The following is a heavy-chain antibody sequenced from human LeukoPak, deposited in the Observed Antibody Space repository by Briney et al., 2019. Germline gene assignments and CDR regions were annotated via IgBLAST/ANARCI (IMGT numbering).Heavy chain of an antibody. CDR3: ARHPYSGSYHFDY. CDR2: INPNSGGT. D-gene: IGHD1-26*01. J-gene: IGHJ4*02. CDR1: GYIFTGYY. V-gene: IGHV1-2*02. Sequence: GASVKVSCKASGYIFTGYYMHWVRQAPGQGLEWMGWINPNSGGTNSAQKFQGRVTMTRDTSNSTAYMELSRLTSDDTAVYYCARHPYSGSYHFDYWGQGTLVTVSS.